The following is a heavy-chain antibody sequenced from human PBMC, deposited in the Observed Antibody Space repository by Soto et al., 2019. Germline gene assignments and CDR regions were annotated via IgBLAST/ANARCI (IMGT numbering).Heavy chain of an antibody. V-gene: IGHV5-51*01. CDR3: ARKDKSGYFNWFDP. J-gene: IGHJ5*02. CDR1: GCKCAAYW. CDR2: IFPSDSDT. D-gene: IGHD3-22*01. Sequence: PGEFLKISCRTSGCKCAAYWIAWVRQMPGKGLEWMGIIFPSDSDTRYSPSFQGQVTISADRSTSTVFLQWASLKASDTAVYFCARKDKSGYFNWFDPWGQGTLVTVSS.